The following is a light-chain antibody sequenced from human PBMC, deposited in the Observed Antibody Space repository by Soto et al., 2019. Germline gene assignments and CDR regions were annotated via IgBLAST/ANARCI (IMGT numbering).Light chain of an antibody. V-gene: IGKV1-5*03. J-gene: IGKJ2*01. CDR3: QQYDSIPYP. CDR1: QTINSW. CDR2: KAS. Sequence: DIQMTQSPSTLSASVRDRVTITCRASQTINSWLAWYQQRPGKAPRLLIYKASTLESGVPSRFSGSGSGTEFTLTISPLQPDDFATYYSQQYDSIPYPFVQGTKLNIK.